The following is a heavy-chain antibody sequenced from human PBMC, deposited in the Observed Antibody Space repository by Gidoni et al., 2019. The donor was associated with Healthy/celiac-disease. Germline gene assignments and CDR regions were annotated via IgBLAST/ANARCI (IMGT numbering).Heavy chain of an antibody. CDR3: ARDAYYYDSSGYHDH. CDR2: IIPIFGTA. CDR1: GGTFSSSA. Sequence: QVQLVQPGAEVKKPGSSVKVSCKASGGTFSSSAISWVRQAPGQGLEWMGGIIPIFGTANYAQKFQGRVTITADESTSTAYMELSSLRSEDTAVYYCARDAYYYDSSGYHDHWGQGTLVTVSS. V-gene: IGHV1-69*01. D-gene: IGHD3-22*01. J-gene: IGHJ4*02.